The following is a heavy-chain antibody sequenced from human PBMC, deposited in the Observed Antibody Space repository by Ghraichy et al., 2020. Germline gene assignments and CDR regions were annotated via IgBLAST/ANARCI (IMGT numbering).Heavy chain of an antibody. CDR2: IYYSGST. Sequence: SETLSLTCTVSGGSISSYYWSWIRQPPGKGLEWIGYIYYSGSTNYNPSLKSRVTISVDTSKNQFSLKLSSVTAADTAVYYCASHPRPEYYYGSGSYYNDYWGQGTLVTVSS. J-gene: IGHJ4*02. CDR3: ASHPRPEYYYGSGSYYNDY. D-gene: IGHD3-10*01. CDR1: GGSISSYY. V-gene: IGHV4-59*08.